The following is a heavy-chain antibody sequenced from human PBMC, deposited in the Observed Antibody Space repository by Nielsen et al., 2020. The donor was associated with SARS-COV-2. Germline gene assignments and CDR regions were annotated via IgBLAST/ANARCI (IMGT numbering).Heavy chain of an antibody. CDR3: ASGSIAAAGTDNWFDP. D-gene: IGHD6-13*01. CDR1: GGTFSSYA. CDR2: IIPILGIA. Sequence: SVKVSCKASGGTFSSYAISWVRQAPGQGLEWMGRIIPILGIANYAQKLQGRVTITADKFTSTAYMELSSLRSEDTAVYYCASGSIAAAGTDNWFDPWGQGTLVTVSS. V-gene: IGHV1-69*04. J-gene: IGHJ5*02.